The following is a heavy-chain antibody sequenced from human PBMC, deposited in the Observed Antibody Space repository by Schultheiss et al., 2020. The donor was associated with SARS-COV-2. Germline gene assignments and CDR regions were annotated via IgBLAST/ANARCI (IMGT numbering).Heavy chain of an antibody. CDR2: IYYSGST. J-gene: IGHJ4*02. CDR3: ARHEGGYLGYFHH. CDR1: TFGDYA. D-gene: IGHD5-18*01. Sequence: TFGDYAMSWIRQHPGKGLEWIGYIYYSGSTYYNPSLKSRVTISVDTSKNQFSLKLSSVTPADTAVYYCARHEGGYLGYFHHWGQGTLVTVSS. V-gene: IGHV4-31*02.